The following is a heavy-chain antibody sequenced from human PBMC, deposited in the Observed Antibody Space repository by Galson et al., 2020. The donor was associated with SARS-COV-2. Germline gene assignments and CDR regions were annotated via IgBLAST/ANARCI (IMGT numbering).Heavy chain of an antibody. CDR1: GGSISSYY. D-gene: IGHD4-17*01. Sequence: SETLSLTCTVSGGSISSYYWSWIRQPPGKGLEWIGYIYYSGSTNYNPSLKSRVTISVDTSKNQFSLKLSSVTAADTAVYYCARETYGDYGGYYFDYWGQGTLVTVSS. V-gene: IGHV4-59*13. CDR3: ARETYGDYGGYYFDY. J-gene: IGHJ4*02. CDR2: IYYSGST.